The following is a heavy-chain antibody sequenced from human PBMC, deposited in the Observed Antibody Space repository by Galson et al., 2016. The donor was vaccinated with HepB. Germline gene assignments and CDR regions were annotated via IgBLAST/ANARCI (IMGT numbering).Heavy chain of an antibody. D-gene: IGHD2-21*01. CDR1: GGSISSYY. Sequence: ETLSLTCTVSGGSISSYYWSWIRQPPGKELEWIGYISYSGSTNYKPSLQSRVTISVDTSQNQFSLKLSSVTAADTAVYYCTRGAKGVVGAADYWSQGTLVTVSS. V-gene: IGHV4-59*01. CDR3: TRGAKGVVGAADY. J-gene: IGHJ4*02. CDR2: ISYSGST.